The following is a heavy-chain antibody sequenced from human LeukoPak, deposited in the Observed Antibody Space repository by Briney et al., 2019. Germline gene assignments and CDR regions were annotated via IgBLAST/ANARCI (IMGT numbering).Heavy chain of an antibody. V-gene: IGHV4-34*01. Sequence: PSETLFLTCAVYGGSFSGYYWSWIRQPPGKGLEWIGEINHSGSTNYNPSLKSRVTISVDTSKNQFSLKLSSVTAADTAVYYCARAWSPKPLPLAVAGLHYFDYWGQGTLVTVSS. J-gene: IGHJ4*02. CDR2: INHSGST. CDR3: ARAWSPKPLPLAVAGLHYFDY. D-gene: IGHD6-19*01. CDR1: GGSFSGYY.